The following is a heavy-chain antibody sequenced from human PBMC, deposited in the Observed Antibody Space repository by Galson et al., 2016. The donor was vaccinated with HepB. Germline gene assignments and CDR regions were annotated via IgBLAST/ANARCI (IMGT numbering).Heavy chain of an antibody. J-gene: IGHJ6*02. Sequence: SLRLSCAASGFTFSSYGMHWVRQAPGRGLEWVAVIWYDGSNKYYADSVKGRFTISRDNSKNTLYLQMNSLRAEDTAVYYCARDGGSTGGYYYYAMDVWGQGTTVTVSS. D-gene: IGHD1-14*01. CDR2: IWYDGSNK. CDR1: GFTFSSYG. CDR3: ARDGGSTGGYYYYAMDV. V-gene: IGHV3-33*01.